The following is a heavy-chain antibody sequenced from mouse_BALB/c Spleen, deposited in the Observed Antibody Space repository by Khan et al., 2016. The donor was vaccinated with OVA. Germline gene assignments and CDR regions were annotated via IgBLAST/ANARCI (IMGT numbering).Heavy chain of an antibody. CDR1: GFSLTSYG. Sequence: QVQLKESGPGLVAPSQSLSITCTVSGFSLTSYGVHWVRQPPGKGLEWLGIIWAGGSTNYNSALMSRLSISKDNSKSQVFLKMNSLQTDDTAMYYCARDNTATPYWGQGTLVTVSA. CDR2: IWAGGST. J-gene: IGHJ3*01. V-gene: IGHV2-9*02. CDR3: ARDNTATPY. D-gene: IGHD1-2*01.